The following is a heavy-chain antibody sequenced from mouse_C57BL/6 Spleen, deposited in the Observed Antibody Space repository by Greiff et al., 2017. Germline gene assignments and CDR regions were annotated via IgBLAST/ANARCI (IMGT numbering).Heavy chain of an antibody. D-gene: IGHD1-1*01. Sequence: EVQLVESGPELVKPGASVQMSCKASGYTFTDYNMHWVKQSHGKSLEWIGYINPNNGGTSYNQKFKGKATLTVNKSSSTAYMELRSLTSEDSAVYYCARSGITTVVPGFWGQGTTLTVSS. J-gene: IGHJ2*01. CDR2: INPNNGGT. CDR1: GYTFTDYN. V-gene: IGHV1-22*01. CDR3: ARSGITTVVPGF.